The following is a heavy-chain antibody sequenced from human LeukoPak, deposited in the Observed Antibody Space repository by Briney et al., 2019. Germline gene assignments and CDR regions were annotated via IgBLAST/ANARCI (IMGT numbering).Heavy chain of an antibody. CDR2: INAGNGNT. V-gene: IGHV1-3*01. CDR3: ARGYRMITFGGVSFWDY. Sequence: ASVKVSCKASGYTLTSYAMHWVRQAPGQRLEWMGWINAGNGNTKYSQKFQGRVTITRDTSASTAYMELSSLRSEDTAVYYCARGYRMITFGGVSFWDYWGQGTLDTVSS. J-gene: IGHJ4*02. D-gene: IGHD3-16*01. CDR1: GYTLTSYA.